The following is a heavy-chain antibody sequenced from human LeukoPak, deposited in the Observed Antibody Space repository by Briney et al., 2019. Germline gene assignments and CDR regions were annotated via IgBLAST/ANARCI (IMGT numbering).Heavy chain of an antibody. Sequence: SVKVSCKASGGTFSSYAISWVRQAPGQGLEWMGGIIPIFGTASYAQKFQGRVTMTRDTSTSTVYMELSGLRSEDTAVYYCARDRFGGESGAMDVWGQGTTVTVSS. CDR3: ARDRFGGESGAMDV. V-gene: IGHV1-69*05. J-gene: IGHJ6*02. CDR2: IIPIFGTA. D-gene: IGHD2-21*01. CDR1: GGTFSSYA.